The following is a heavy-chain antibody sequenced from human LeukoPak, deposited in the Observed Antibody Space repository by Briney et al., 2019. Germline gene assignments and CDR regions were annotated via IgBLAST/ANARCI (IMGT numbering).Heavy chain of an antibody. CDR2: IYPADSDT. V-gene: IGHV5-51*01. J-gene: IGHJ2*01. CDR3: ARRVAEARLWYFDL. D-gene: IGHD6-19*01. Sequence: GESLKISCKGSGYSFDSYWIAWVRQVPGRCLEWMGVIYPADSDTRYSPSFQGQVNISADKSINTVYVQWSSLKASDTAIYYCARRVAEARLWYFDLWGRGTLVTVSS. CDR1: GYSFDSYW.